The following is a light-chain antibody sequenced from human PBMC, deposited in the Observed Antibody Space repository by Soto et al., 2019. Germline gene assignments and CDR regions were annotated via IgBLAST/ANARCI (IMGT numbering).Light chain of an antibody. V-gene: IGKV1-39*01. CDR3: QQSYCTTFT. CDR2: AAS. Sequence: SQMTQSPWSLSASVGDRVTITCRASQSISSYLNWYQQQPGKGPTLLIYAASSLQSGVPSRFSGSGSGTDSDLTISILQPEDFATYYYQQSYCTTFTFGQGTRLEIK. J-gene: IGKJ5*01. CDR1: QSISSY.